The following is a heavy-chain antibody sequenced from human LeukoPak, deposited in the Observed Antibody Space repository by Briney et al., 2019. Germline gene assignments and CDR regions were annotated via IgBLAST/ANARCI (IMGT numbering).Heavy chain of an antibody. CDR1: GFTFSSYS. V-gene: IGHV3-21*01. CDR2: ISSSSSYI. CDR3: SRTFGGVIVMEGFDY. D-gene: IGHD3-16*02. Sequence: GGSLRLSCAASGFTFSSYSMNWVRQAPGKGLEWVSSISSSSSYIYYADSVKGRFTISRDNAKNSLYLQMNSLRAEDTAVYYCSRTFGGVIVMEGFDYWGQGTLVTVSS. J-gene: IGHJ4*02.